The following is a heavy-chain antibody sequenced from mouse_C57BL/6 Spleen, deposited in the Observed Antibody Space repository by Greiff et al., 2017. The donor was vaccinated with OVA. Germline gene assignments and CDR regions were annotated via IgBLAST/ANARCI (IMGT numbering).Heavy chain of an antibody. D-gene: IGHD4-1*01. V-gene: IGHV1-52*01. CDR3: ARSVGPVDY. CDR1: GYTFTSYW. J-gene: IGHJ2*01. CDR2: IDPSDSET. Sequence: VQLQQSGAELVRPGSSVKQSCKASGYTFTSYWMHWVKQRPIQGLEWIGNIDPSDSETHYNQKFKDKATLTVDKSSSTAYMQLSSLTSEDSAVYYCARSVGPVDYWGQGTTLTVSS.